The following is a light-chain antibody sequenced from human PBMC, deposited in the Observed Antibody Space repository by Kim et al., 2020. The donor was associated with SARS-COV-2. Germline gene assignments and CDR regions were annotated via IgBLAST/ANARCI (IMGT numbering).Light chain of an antibody. J-gene: IGLJ1*01. CDR2: EVS. V-gene: IGLV2-8*01. Sequence: QSVTISCTGTSRDVGGYNYVSWFQQHPGKAPKLMISEVSKRPSGVPDRFSGSKSGNTASLTVSGLQAEDEADYYCSSYADNNNFVFGTGTKVTVL. CDR1: SRDVGGYNY. CDR3: SSYADNNNFV.